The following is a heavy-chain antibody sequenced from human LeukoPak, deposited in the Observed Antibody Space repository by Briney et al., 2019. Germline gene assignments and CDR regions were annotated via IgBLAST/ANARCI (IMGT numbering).Heavy chain of an antibody. CDR3: ARGPMFFGVAYCDY. V-gene: IGHV4-4*07. D-gene: IGHD3-3*01. J-gene: IGHJ4*02. CDR2: IYTSGST. CDR1: GGSISSYY. Sequence: SETLSLTCTVSGGSISSYYWSWIRQPAGKGLEWIGRIYTSGSTNYNPSLKSRVTMSVDTSKNQFSLKLSSVTAADTAVYYCARGPMFFGVAYCDYWGQGALVTVSS.